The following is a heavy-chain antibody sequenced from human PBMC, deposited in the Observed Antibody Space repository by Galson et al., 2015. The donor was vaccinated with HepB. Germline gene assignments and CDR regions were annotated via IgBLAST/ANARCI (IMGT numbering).Heavy chain of an antibody. Sequence: SLRLSCAACGFSFSTNNMHWVRQAPVKGLEWLAIISPDGNTAFYADSVKGRFTISRDNSKSTLFLQVDSLRPEDTAVYYCARDFKWNYDHWGQGTLVTVSS. J-gene: IGHJ4*02. V-gene: IGHV3-30-3*01. CDR3: ARDFKWNYDH. D-gene: IGHD1-1*01. CDR2: ISPDGNTA. CDR1: GFSFSTNN.